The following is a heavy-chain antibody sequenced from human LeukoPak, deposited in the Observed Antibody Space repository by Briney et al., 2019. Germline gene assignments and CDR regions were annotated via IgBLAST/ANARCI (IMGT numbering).Heavy chain of an antibody. Sequence: GGSLRLSCGASGFSFSNYAMTWVRQAPGKGLEWVSGISDSGSTAFYADSVKGRFTSSRDNPKNTLYLQMNSLRAEDTAVYYCAKDQDPHSYGSGSYAPFDYWGQGTLVTVSS. CDR3: AKDQDPHSYGSGSYAPFDY. CDR1: GFSFSNYA. D-gene: IGHD3-10*01. CDR2: ISDSGSTA. J-gene: IGHJ4*02. V-gene: IGHV3-23*01.